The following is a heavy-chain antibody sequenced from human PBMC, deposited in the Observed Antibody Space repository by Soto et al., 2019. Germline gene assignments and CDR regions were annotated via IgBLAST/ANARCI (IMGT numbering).Heavy chain of an antibody. J-gene: IGHJ4*02. CDR3: AKVGGYREYCFDS. Sequence: PGGSLRLSCAASGFTFNTNGMSWVRQAPGKGLEWVSLISGSGDRIYYVDSVKGRFTIPRDNSENTVYLQMNTLRVEDTALYYCAKVGGYREYCFDSWGQGTLVTVSS. CDR2: ISGSGDRI. D-gene: IGHD3-22*01. V-gene: IGHV3-23*01. CDR1: GFTFNTNG.